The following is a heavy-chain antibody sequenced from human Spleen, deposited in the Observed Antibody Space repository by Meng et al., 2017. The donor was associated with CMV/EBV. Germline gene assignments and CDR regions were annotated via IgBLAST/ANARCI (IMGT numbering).Heavy chain of an antibody. J-gene: IGHJ4*02. V-gene: IGHV3-21*01. CDR2: ISSSSRKK. CDR1: GFTFSRYS. Sequence: ASGFTFSRYSRNRGGQAPGKGLEWDSYISSSSRKKKKADTEKGRYTISRDNAKNSLYLQMNSLRAEDTAVYYCARGGHRGYGFFLDYWGQGTLVTVSS. CDR3: ARGGHRGYGFFLDY. D-gene: IGHD5-12*01.